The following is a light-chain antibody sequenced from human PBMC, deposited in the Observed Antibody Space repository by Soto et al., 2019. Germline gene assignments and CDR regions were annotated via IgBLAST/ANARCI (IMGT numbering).Light chain of an antibody. CDR3: QHYSRYSLYT. Sequence: DIQMTQSLSTLSASVGDRVNITCRASQSINNWLAWYQQKPGKAPNVLIYKATTLETGVPSRFSGSGSGTEFTLTISSLQPDDFATYYCQHYSRYSLYTFAQGTKLEIK. CDR1: QSINNW. V-gene: IGKV1-5*03. CDR2: KAT. J-gene: IGKJ2*01.